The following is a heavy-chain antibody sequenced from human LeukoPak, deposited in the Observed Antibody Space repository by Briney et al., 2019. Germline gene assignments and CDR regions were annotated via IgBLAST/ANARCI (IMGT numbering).Heavy chain of an antibody. J-gene: IGHJ6*03. Sequence: PSQTLSLTCTVSGGSISSSSYYWGWIRQPPGKGLEWIGSIYYSGSTYYNPSLKSRVTISVDTSKNQFSLKLSSVTAADTAVYYCASEYSGSYYSYYYYMDVWGKGTTVTVSS. V-gene: IGHV4-39*01. CDR1: GGSISSSSYY. CDR3: ASEYSGSYYSYYYYMDV. D-gene: IGHD1-26*01. CDR2: IYYSGST.